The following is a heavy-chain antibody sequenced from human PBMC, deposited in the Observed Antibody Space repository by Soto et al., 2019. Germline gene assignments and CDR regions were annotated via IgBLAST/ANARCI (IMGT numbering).Heavy chain of an antibody. CDR2: IRSKANSYAT. CDR1: GFTFSGSA. CDR3: TRGVTALNWFDP. Sequence: GGSLRLSCAASGFTFSGSAMHWVRQASGKGLEWVGRIRSKANSYATAYAASVKGRFTISRDDSKNTAYLQMNSLKTEDTAVYYCTRGVTALNWFDPWSQGTLVTVSS. D-gene: IGHD2-21*02. J-gene: IGHJ5*02. V-gene: IGHV3-73*01.